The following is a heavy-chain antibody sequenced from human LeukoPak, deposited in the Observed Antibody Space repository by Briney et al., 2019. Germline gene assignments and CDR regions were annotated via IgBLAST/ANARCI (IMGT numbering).Heavy chain of an antibody. D-gene: IGHD3-10*01. Sequence: GGSLRLSCEASGFTFSQYSMNWVRQAPGRGLEWVSSVGSTNSKTYYADSVKGRFTISRDNAKKSVYLQMNSLRDEDTAVYYCARDGLWFGDDYWGQGTLVTVSS. CDR2: VGSTNSKT. CDR1: GFTFSQYS. J-gene: IGHJ4*02. CDR3: ARDGLWFGDDY. V-gene: IGHV3-21*01.